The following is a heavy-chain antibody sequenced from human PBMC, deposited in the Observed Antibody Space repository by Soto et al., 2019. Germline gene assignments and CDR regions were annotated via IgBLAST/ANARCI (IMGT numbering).Heavy chain of an antibody. Sequence: QVQLVESGGGVVQPGRSLRLSCAASGFTFSSYAMHWVRQAPGKGLEWVAVISYDGSNKYYADSVKGRFTISRDNSKNTLYLQMNSLRAEDTAVYYCARDQEMATRFDYWGQGTLVTVSS. CDR3: ARDQEMATRFDY. D-gene: IGHD5-12*01. CDR1: GFTFSSYA. CDR2: ISYDGSNK. J-gene: IGHJ4*02. V-gene: IGHV3-30-3*01.